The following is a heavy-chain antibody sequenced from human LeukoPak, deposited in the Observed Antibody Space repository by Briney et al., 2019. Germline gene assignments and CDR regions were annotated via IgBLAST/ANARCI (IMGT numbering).Heavy chain of an antibody. CDR3: VRVEAAAGYYYYYMDV. D-gene: IGHD6-13*01. V-gene: IGHV3-48*04. CDR2: ISSSSSTI. J-gene: IGHJ6*03. CDR1: GFTFSSYS. Sequence: GGSLRLSCAASGFTFSSYSMNWVRQAPGEGLEWVSYISSSSSTIYYADSVKGRFTISRDNAKNSLYLQMNSLRAEDTAVYYCVRVEAAAGYYYYYMDVWGKGTTVTVSS.